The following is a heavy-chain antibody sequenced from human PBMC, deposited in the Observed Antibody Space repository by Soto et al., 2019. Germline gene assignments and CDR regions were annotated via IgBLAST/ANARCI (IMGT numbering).Heavy chain of an antibody. Sequence: AASVKVSCKASGGTFSSYAISWVRQAPGQGLEWMGGIIPIFGTANYAQKSQGRVTITADESTSTAYMELSSLRSEDTAVYYCARDPRMTSPYDFWSGPLGYWGQGAMVAVSS. CDR3: ARDPRMTSPYDFWSGPLGY. V-gene: IGHV1-69*13. CDR1: GGTFSSYA. J-gene: IGHJ4*02. D-gene: IGHD3-3*01. CDR2: IIPIFGTA.